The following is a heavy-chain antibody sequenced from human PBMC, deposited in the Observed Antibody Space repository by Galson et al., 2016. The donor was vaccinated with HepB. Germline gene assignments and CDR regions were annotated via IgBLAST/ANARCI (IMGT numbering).Heavy chain of an antibody. V-gene: IGHV4-39*01. CDR1: GGSTRNSNYF. CDR3: AGARIGVATSVFYVPVRCDY. J-gene: IGHJ4*02. Sequence: SETLSLTCTVSGGSTRNSNYFWGWVRQSPGKGLEWIGSIFYSGTSYENPSPESRVTLSVDTSRDQFSLKMISMTVADTAVYYCAGARIGVATSVFYVPVRCDYWGQGVLVRVSS. CDR2: IFYSGTS. D-gene: IGHD3-3*01.